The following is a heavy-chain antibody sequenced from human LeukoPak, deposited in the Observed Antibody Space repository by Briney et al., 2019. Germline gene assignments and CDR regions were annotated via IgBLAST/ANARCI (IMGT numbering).Heavy chain of an antibody. J-gene: IGHJ4*02. D-gene: IGHD6-13*01. Sequence: ASVKVSCKASGYTFTSYGISWVRQAPGQGLEWMGWISAYNGNTNYAQKLQGRVTMTTNTSTSTAYIELRRLSCDDTAVYYCARDASIAAAGKGVGYWGQGTLVTVSS. V-gene: IGHV1-18*01. CDR3: ARDASIAAAGKGVGY. CDR1: GYTFTSYG. CDR2: ISAYNGNT.